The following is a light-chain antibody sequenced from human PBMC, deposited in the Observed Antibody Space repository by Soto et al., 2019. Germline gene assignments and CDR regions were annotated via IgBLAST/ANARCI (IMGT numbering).Light chain of an antibody. CDR3: ETWDSNTRV. J-gene: IGLJ3*02. V-gene: IGLV4-60*02. CDR2: LESSGSY. Sequence: QLVLTQSSSASASLGSSVKLTCTLSSGHSSYIIAWHQQQPGKAPRYLMKLESSGSYNKGSRVPDRFSGSSSGADRYLTISNLQFEDEADYYCETWDSNTRVFGGGTKLTVL. CDR1: SGHSSYI.